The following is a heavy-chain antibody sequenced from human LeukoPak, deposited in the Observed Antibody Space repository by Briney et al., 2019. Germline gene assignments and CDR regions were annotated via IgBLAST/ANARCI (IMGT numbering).Heavy chain of an antibody. Sequence: ASVKVSCKASGYTFTDQWIHWVRQAPGQGLEWLGWINPNSGGTNYAQKFEGRIAMTPDTSINTGYMEMTRLTSDDTAVNYCARAHSSLRLYHFDYWGQGTLVTVSS. CDR2: INPNSGGT. V-gene: IGHV1-2*02. CDR1: GYTFTDQW. D-gene: IGHD6-13*01. CDR3: ARAHSSLRLYHFDY. J-gene: IGHJ4*02.